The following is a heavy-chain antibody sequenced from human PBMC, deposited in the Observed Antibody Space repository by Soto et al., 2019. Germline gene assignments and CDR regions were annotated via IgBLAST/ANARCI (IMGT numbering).Heavy chain of an antibody. CDR2: IKSKTDGGAT. V-gene: IGHV3-15*07. Sequence: GGSLRLSCAASGFSFSNAWMNWVRQAPGKGLEWVGRIKSKTDGGATDYAAPMKGRFTISRDDSENRLYLQMSSLETEDTAVYYRSTDAGRQLRYDHWGQXTLVTVSP. D-gene: IGHD4-4*01. J-gene: IGHJ4*02. CDR3: STDAGRQLRYDH. CDR1: GFSFSNAW.